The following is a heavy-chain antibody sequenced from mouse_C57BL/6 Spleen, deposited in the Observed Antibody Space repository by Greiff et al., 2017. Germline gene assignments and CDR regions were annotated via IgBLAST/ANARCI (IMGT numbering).Heavy chain of an antibody. V-gene: IGHV1-69*01. J-gene: IGHJ4*01. CDR3: ARGITTVVAGYYAMDY. Sequence: QVQLQQPGAELVMPGASVKLSCKASGYTFTSYWMHWVKQRPGQGLAWIGEIDPSDSYTNYNQKFKGKSTLTVDKSSSTAYMQLSSRTSEDSAVYYCARGITTVVAGYYAMDYWGQGTSVTVSS. D-gene: IGHD1-1*01. CDR2: IDPSDSYT. CDR1: GYTFTSYW.